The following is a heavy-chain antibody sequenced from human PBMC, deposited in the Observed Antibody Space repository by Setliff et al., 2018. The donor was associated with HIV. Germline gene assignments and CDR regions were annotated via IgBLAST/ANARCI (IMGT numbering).Heavy chain of an antibody. Sequence: GGSLRLSCAASGFTFSSYEMNWVRQAPGKGLEWVSYISSSGSTIYYADSVKGRFTISRDNAKNSLYLQMNSLRAEDTAVYYCARAQKYPYYYGSGSYFFDYWGQGTLVTVSS. CDR1: GFTFSSYE. D-gene: IGHD3-10*01. J-gene: IGHJ4*02. CDR3: ARAQKYPYYYGSGSYFFDY. V-gene: IGHV3-48*03. CDR2: ISSSGSTI.